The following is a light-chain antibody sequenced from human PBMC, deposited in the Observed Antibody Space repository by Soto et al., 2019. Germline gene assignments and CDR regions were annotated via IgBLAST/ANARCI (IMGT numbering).Light chain of an antibody. Sequence: HSVLTQPPSASGTPGQRVTISCSGSSSNIGSNYVYWYQQLPGTAPKVLIYKNNQRPSGVPDRFSGSKSGTSASLAISGLRSEDEADYFCVGWDDSLSGWVFGGGTKLTVL. V-gene: IGLV1-47*01. CDR1: SSNIGSNY. J-gene: IGLJ3*02. CDR3: VGWDDSLSGWV. CDR2: KNN.